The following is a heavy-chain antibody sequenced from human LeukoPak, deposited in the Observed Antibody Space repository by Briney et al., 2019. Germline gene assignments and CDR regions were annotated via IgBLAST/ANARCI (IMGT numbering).Heavy chain of an antibody. Sequence: PSETLSLTCTVSGGSISNYYWSWIRQPAGKGLEWIGRFYSRGTTNYNPSLRSRVSLSGDESKNQLSLKVYSVTAADTAVYYCVRDEELSGYPDYWGQGTLVTVSS. D-gene: IGHD3-22*01. J-gene: IGHJ4*02. CDR3: VRDEELSGYPDY. V-gene: IGHV4-4*07. CDR1: GGSISNYY. CDR2: FYSRGTT.